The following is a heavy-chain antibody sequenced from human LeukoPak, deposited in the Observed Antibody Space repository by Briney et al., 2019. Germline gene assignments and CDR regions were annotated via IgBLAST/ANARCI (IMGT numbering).Heavy chain of an antibody. J-gene: IGHJ4*02. V-gene: IGHV3-23*01. CDR1: GFTFSNYA. CDR3: AGSGYSSGWYELDY. Sequence: WGSLRLSCAASGFTFSNYAISWVRQAPGKGLEWVSAISGSGGSTYYADSVKGRFTISRDNSKNTLYLQMNSLRAEDTALYYCAGSGYSSGWYELDYWGQGTLVTVSS. D-gene: IGHD6-19*01. CDR2: ISGSGGST.